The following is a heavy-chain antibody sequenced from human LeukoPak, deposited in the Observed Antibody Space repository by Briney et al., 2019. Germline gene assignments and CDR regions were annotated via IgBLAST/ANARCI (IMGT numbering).Heavy chain of an antibody. Sequence: GGSLRLSCAASGFTFSDPDMAWVRQAPGKGLEWVGRIRNKANNYNTEYAASVRGRFTISRDDSKNSVYLQMNSLRIEDTAVYYCTRLVGANFWGQGTLVTVSS. CDR2: IRNKANNYNT. CDR1: GFTFSDPD. J-gene: IGHJ4*02. D-gene: IGHD1-26*01. CDR3: TRLVGANF. V-gene: IGHV3-72*01.